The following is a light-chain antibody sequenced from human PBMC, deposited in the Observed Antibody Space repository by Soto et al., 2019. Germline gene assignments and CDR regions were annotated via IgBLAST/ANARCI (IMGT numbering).Light chain of an antibody. J-gene: IGLJ2*01. V-gene: IGLV3-21*02. CDR3: QVWDSDSDHLVV. Sequence: SYELTQPPSVSVAPGQTASITCGGDDIGSKSVHWYQQETGQAPILLLYDDDDRPSGIPERFSDSNAGNTATLTISRVEAGDEADYDCQVWDSDSDHLVVFGGWTKLTVL. CDR1: DIGSKS. CDR2: DDD.